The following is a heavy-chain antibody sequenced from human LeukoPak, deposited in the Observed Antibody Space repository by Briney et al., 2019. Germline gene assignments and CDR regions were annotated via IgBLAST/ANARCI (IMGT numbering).Heavy chain of an antibody. V-gene: IGHV3-23*01. Sequence: GGSLRLSCAASGFTFSSYAMSWVRQAPGKGLEWVSAISGSGGSTYYADSVKGRFPTSRDNSKNTLYLQMNSLRAEDTAVYYCAKDAGDCSSTSCRTFDYWGQGTLVTVSS. CDR3: AKDAGDCSSTSCRTFDY. CDR1: GFTFSSYA. CDR2: ISGSGGST. J-gene: IGHJ4*02. D-gene: IGHD2-2*01.